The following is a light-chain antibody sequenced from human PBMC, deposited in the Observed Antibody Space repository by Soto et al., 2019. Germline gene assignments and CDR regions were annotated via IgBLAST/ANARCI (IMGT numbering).Light chain of an antibody. J-gene: IGLJ2*01. CDR3: CAYAGSNTLV. CDR2: EVN. V-gene: IGLV2-23*02. Sequence: QSALTQPASLSGSPGQSITISCTGTSSDIGAYDYVSWFQQHPGKAPKLMISEVNNRPSGVSNRFSASKSGNTASLTISGLQAEDEADYYCCAYAGSNTLVFGGGTQLTVL. CDR1: SSDIGAYDY.